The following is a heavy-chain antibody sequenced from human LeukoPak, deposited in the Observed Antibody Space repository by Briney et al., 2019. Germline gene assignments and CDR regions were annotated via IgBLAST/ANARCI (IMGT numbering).Heavy chain of an antibody. J-gene: IGHJ4*02. CDR2: INHSGST. CDR3: ARGLGRLPN. Sequence: SETLSLTCNTYGGSFSGYYWSWIRQPPGKGLEWIGEINHSGSTNYNPSLKSRVFISVDTSKNQFSLKLSSVTAADTAVYYCARGLGRLPNWGQGTLVTVSS. CDR1: GGSFSGYY. V-gene: IGHV4-34*01. D-gene: IGHD3-16*01.